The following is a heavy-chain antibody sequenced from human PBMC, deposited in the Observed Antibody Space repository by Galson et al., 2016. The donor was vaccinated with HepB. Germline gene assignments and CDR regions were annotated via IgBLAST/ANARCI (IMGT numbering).Heavy chain of an antibody. CDR2: ISGSGGYT. CDR1: GFTFNNYA. V-gene: IGHV3-23*01. J-gene: IGHJ6*02. Sequence: SLRLSCAAPGFTFNNYAMNWVRQAPGKGLEWVSAISGSGGYTYYAGSVKGRFTISRVNSKNTLYLQMDRLRVEDTAVYYCAKDRGIGYSSGYSSEYYGMDVWGPGTTVTVSS. D-gene: IGHD5-12*01. CDR3: AKDRGIGYSSGYSSEYYGMDV.